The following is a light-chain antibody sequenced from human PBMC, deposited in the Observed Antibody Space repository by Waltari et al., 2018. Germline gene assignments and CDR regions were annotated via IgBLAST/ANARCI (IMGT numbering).Light chain of an antibody. Sequence: QAVLTQPAFLSASPGASASLTCTARSAINIGTYKIYRYQQRPGSPPQFLLKYRSDSENQQGSGVPSRFSGSKDISANAGILLISGLQSEDEADYYCMILYNRAVVFGGGTKLTVL. CDR3: MILYNRAVV. V-gene: IGLV5-45*01. CDR1: SAINIGTYK. CDR2: YRSDSEN. J-gene: IGLJ2*01.